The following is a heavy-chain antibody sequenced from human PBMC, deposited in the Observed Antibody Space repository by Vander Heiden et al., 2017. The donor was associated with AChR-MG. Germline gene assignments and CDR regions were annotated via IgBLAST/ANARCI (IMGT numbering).Heavy chain of an antibody. CDR2: TYYRSKWYN. CDR1: GASVSSNSAA. Sequence: QVQLQQSGPGLVKPSQTLSLTCAISGASVSSNSAAWNWIRQSPSRGLEWLGRTYYRSKWYNDYAVSVKSRITINPDTSKNQFSLQLNSVTPEDTAVYYCARDLLSYGDYYYYYGMDVWGQGTTVTVSS. V-gene: IGHV6-1*01. CDR3: ARDLLSYGDYYYYYGMDV. D-gene: IGHD4-17*01. J-gene: IGHJ6*02.